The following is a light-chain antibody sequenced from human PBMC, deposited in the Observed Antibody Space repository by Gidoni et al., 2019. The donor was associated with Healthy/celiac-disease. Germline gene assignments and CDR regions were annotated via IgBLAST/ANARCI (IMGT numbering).Light chain of an antibody. CDR1: KLGAKY. CDR3: QAWDSSTVV. V-gene: IGLV3-1*01. CDR2: QDS. J-gene: IGLJ2*01. Sequence: YELTQPPSVSVSPGQTASITCSGDKLGAKYACWYQQKPGQSPVLVIYQDSKRPSGIPERFSGSNSGNTATLTISGTQAMDEADYYCQAWDSSTVVFGGGTKLTVL.